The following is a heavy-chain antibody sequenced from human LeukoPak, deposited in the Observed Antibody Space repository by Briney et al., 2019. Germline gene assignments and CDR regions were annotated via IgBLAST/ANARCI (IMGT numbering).Heavy chain of an antibody. V-gene: IGHV5-51*01. Sequence: GESLKISCKGSGYSFTNYWIGWVCQMPGKGLEWMGIIYPGDSDTKYSPSFQGQVTISADKSISTAYLQWSSLKASDTAMYYCARPYSAGTYDAFDIWGQGTMVTVSS. CDR2: IYPGDSDT. CDR3: ARPYSAGTYDAFDI. J-gene: IGHJ3*02. CDR1: GYSFTNYW. D-gene: IGHD2-15*01.